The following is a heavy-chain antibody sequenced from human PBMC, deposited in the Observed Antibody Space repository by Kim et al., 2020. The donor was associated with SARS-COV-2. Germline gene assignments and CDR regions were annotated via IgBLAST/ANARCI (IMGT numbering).Heavy chain of an antibody. CDR3: AKDRGLTPESLGY. Sequence: YEDAVGGRFIISRDNSKNTLFRQINSLRVDDSAVYYCAKDRGLTPESLGYWGQGTLVTVSS. D-gene: IGHD3-16*01. J-gene: IGHJ4*02. V-gene: IGHV3-33*06.